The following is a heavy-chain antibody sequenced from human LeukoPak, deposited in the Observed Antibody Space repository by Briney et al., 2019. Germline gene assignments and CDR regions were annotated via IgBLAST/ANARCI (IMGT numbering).Heavy chain of an antibody. CDR3: ARGLQWDPLAYFDY. CDR1: GFTVSSNY. J-gene: IGHJ4*02. V-gene: IGHV3-53*01. CDR2: IYSGGSS. D-gene: IGHD1-26*01. Sequence: GGSLRLSCAASGFTVSSNYMSWVRQAPGKGLELVSVIYSGGSSYYADSVKGRFTLSRDNSKNTLYLQMNSLRAEDTAVYYCARGLQWDPLAYFDYWGQGTLVTVSS.